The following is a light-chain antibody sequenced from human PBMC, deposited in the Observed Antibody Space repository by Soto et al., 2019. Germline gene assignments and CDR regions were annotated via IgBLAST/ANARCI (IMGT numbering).Light chain of an antibody. CDR3: QQYHNWTIT. CDR2: DAS. J-gene: IGKJ5*01. CDR1: QSVSSN. V-gene: IGKV3-15*01. Sequence: EIVRTQSPATLSVSPGESATLSCRASQSVSSNLAWHQQKPGQAPRILMYDASTRATGISARFSGSGSGTEFNLTISRLQSEDFAVYYCQQYHNWTITFGQGTRLEIK.